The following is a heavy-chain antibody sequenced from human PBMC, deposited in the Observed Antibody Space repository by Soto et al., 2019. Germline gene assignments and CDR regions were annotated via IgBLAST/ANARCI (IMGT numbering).Heavy chain of an antibody. CDR2: IYDTGNT. Sequence: SETLSLTCTVSGGSISGGGYYWSWIRQHPGKGLEWIGYIYDTGNTYFNPSLKSRVDISIDTSNNQVSVKLSSVTAADTAIYYCARGGSARLFGMDVWGQGTTVTVSS. V-gene: IGHV4-31*03. CDR1: GGSISGGGYY. D-gene: IGHD6-25*01. J-gene: IGHJ6*02. CDR3: ARGGSARLFGMDV.